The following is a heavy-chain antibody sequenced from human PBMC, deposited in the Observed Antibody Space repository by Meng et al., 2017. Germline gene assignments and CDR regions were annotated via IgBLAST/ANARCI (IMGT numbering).Heavy chain of an antibody. V-gene: IGHV4-61*01. J-gene: IGHJ3*02. CDR2: IYYSGST. CDR3: ARSGYRGAFDI. D-gene: IGHD6-25*01. Sequence: GSLRLSCTVPGGSVSSGSYYWSWIRQPPGKGLEWIGYIYYSGSTNYNPSLKSRVTISVDTSKNQFSLKLSSVTAADTAVYYCARSGYRGAFDIWGQGTMVTVSS. CDR1: GGSVSSGSYY.